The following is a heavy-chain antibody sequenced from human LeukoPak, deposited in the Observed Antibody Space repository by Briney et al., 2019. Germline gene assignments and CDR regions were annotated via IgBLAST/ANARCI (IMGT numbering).Heavy chain of an antibody. V-gene: IGHV3-48*03. CDR3: ARWGIRAKYYFDY. J-gene: IGHJ4*02. D-gene: IGHD3-16*01. CDR1: GFTFSSYE. Sequence: GGSLRLSCAASGFTFSSYEMNWVRQAPGEGLEWVSYISSSGGTINYADSVKGRFTISRDNAKNSLYLQMNSLRAEDTAVYYCARWGIRAKYYFDYWGQGTLVTVSS. CDR2: ISSSGGTI.